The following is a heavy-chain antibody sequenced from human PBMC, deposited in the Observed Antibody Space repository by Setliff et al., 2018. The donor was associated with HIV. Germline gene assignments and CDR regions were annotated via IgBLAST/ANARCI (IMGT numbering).Heavy chain of an antibody. D-gene: IGHD3-3*01. CDR3: SKNTLHLQMNSLRAEDTAVYYCANGYDFWSGSSKGNFDY. V-gene: IGHV4-39*01. J-gene: IGHJ4*02. Sequence: SETLSLTCTFSGGSISSSSYYWGWIRQPPGKGLEWIGNVYYSVTTYYNPSLKSRVTISVDTSKNQFSLKLSPVKGRFTISRDNSKNTLHLQMNSLRAEDTAVYYCANGYDFWSGSSKGNFDYWGQGTLVTVSS. CDR1: GGSISSSSYY. CDR2: VYYSVTT.